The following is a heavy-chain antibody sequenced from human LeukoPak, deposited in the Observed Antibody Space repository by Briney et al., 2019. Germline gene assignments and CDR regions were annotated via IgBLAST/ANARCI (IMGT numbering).Heavy chain of an antibody. V-gene: IGHV3-53*01. CDR2: IYSGGST. D-gene: IGHD6-19*01. CDR3: AREQTYSSCWVGGPYFDY. Sequence: GGSLRLSCAASGFTVSSNYMSWVRQAPGKGLEWASVIYSGGSTYYADSVKGRFTISRDNSKTTLYLQMNSLRPEDTAVYYCAREQTYSSCWVGGPYFDYWGQGTLVTVSS. CDR1: GFTVSSNY. J-gene: IGHJ4*02.